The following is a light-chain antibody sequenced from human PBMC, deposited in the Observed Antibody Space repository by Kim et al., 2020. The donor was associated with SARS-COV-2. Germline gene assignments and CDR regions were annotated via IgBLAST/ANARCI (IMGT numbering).Light chain of an antibody. J-gene: IGLJ2*01. CDR2: QDS. CDR1: KLGDKY. CDR3: QAWDSSTEDVV. V-gene: IGLV3-1*01. Sequence: SYELTQPPSVSVSPGQTASITCSGDKLGDKYACWYQQKPGQCPVLVIYQDSKRPSGIPERFSGSNSGNTATLTISGTQAMDEADYYCQAWDSSTEDVVFG.